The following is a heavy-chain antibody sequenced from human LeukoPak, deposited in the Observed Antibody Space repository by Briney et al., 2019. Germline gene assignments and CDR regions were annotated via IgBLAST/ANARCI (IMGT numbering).Heavy chain of an antibody. J-gene: IGHJ5*02. Sequence: ASVKVSCKASGYTFTSYGISWVRQATGQGLEWMGWMNPNSGNTGYAQKFQGRVTMTRNTSISTAYMELSSLRSEDTAVYYCARGLRYFDWLPINWFDPWGQGTLVTVSS. CDR1: GYTFTSYG. CDR3: ARGLRYFDWLPINWFDP. CDR2: MNPNSGNT. D-gene: IGHD3-9*01. V-gene: IGHV1-8*02.